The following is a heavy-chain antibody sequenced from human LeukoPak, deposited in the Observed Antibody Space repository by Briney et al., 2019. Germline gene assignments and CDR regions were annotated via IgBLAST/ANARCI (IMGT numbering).Heavy chain of an antibody. D-gene: IGHD3-10*01. Sequence: SETLSLTCAVYGGSFSGYYWSWIRQPPGKGLEWIGEINHSGSTNYNPSLKSRVTISVDTSKNQFSLKLSSVTAADTAVYYCARDRVVRGVIQNWFDPWGQGTLVTVSS. J-gene: IGHJ5*02. V-gene: IGHV4-34*01. CDR2: INHSGST. CDR1: GGSFSGYY. CDR3: ARDRVVRGVIQNWFDP.